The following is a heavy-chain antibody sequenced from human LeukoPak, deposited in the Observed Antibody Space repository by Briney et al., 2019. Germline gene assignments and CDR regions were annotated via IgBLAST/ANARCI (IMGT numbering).Heavy chain of an antibody. V-gene: IGHV3-9*01. D-gene: IGHD1-26*01. CDR1: GFTFSSYA. CDR3: AREAGYWFDP. Sequence: PGGSLRLSCAASGFTFSSYAMHWVRQAPGKGLEWVSGISWNSGSIGYADSVKGRFTISRDNAKNSLYLQMNSLRAEDTAFYYCAREAGYWFDPWGQGTLVTVSS. J-gene: IGHJ5*02. CDR2: ISWNSGSI.